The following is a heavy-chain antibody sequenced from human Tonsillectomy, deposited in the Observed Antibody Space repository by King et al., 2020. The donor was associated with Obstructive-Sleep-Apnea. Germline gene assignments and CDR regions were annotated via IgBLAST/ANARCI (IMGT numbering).Heavy chain of an antibody. J-gene: IGHJ6*02. V-gene: IGHV3-30*02. CDR3: AKDMPYYDILTGYQDYYYYGMDV. CDR2: IRYDGSNK. Sequence: QLVQSGGGVVQPGGSLRLSCAASGFTFNKYGMHWVRQAPGKGLEWVAFIRYDGSNKYQADSVKGRFTVSRDNSKNTLYLQMNSLRAEDTAVYYCAKDMPYYDILTGYQDYYYYGMDVWGQGTTVTVSS. D-gene: IGHD3-9*01. CDR1: GFTFNKYG.